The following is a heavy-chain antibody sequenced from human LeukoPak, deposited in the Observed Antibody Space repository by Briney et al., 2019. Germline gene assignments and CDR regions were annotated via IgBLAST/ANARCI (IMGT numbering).Heavy chain of an antibody. CDR3: ARKLRLGGNWFDP. J-gene: IGHJ5*02. D-gene: IGHD1-26*01. CDR2: IIPIFGTA. Sequence: SVKVSCKASGGTFSSYAISWVRQAPGQGLEWMGRIIPIFGTANYAQKFQGRVTFTADESTSTAYMELSSLRSEDTALYYCARKLRLGGNWFDPWGQGTLVTVSS. V-gene: IGHV1-69*15. CDR1: GGTFSSYA.